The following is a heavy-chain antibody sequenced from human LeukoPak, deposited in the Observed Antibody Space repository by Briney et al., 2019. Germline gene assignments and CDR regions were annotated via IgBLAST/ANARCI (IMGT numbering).Heavy chain of an antibody. CDR1: GGSISSYY. CDR3: ARTQFYGDFTFDY. J-gene: IGHJ4*02. V-gene: IGHV4-59*01. D-gene: IGHD4-17*01. Sequence: SETLSLTRTVSGGSISSYYWSWIRQPPGKGLEWIGYIYYSGSTNYNPSLKSRVTISVDTSKNQFSLKLSSVTAADTAVYYCARTQFYGDFTFDYWGQGTLVTVSS. CDR2: IYYSGST.